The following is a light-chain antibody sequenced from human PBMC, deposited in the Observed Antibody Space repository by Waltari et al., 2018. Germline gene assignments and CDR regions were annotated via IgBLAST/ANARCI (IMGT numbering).Light chain of an antibody. CDR2: HAS. V-gene: IGKV3-20*01. Sequence: EIVFTQSPDTLSFSPGESATLSCRASKSISKYLAWYQQKPGQAPRLLIYHASSRSTGIPDRFSGSGFGTDFSLTISRLEPEDFAVYYCQHYVSLPATFGQGTKLEIK. J-gene: IGKJ1*01. CDR1: KSISKY. CDR3: QHYVSLPAT.